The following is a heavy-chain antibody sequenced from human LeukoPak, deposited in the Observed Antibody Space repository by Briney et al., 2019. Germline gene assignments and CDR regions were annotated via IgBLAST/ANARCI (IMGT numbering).Heavy chain of an antibody. CDR3: ARGQHNWNYWFDP. CDR1: GGSISSYH. V-gene: IGHV4-59*12. CDR2: IYYSGST. Sequence: NPSETLSLTCTVSGGSISSYHWSWIRQPPGKGLEWIGYIYYSGSTNYNPSLKSRVTISVDTSKNQFSLKLSSVTAADTAVYYCARGQHNWNYWFDPWGQGTLVTVSS. D-gene: IGHD1-7*01. J-gene: IGHJ5*02.